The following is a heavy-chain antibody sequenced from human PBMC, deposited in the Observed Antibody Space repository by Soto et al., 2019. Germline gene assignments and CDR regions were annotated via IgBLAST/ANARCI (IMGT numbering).Heavy chain of an antibody. D-gene: IGHD3-10*01. J-gene: IGHJ4*02. CDR1: GYTFTSYA. CDR3: VRGWFGELLFDY. Sequence: QVQLVQSGGEVKKPGASVKVSCKASGYTFTSYAMSWVRQAPGQGLEWMGWIGTYNGNTNYAQRLQGRVTMTTDTSTNTAYMELRSLRSDDTAVYYCVRGWFGELLFDYWGQGTPVTVSS. V-gene: IGHV1-18*01. CDR2: IGTYNGNT.